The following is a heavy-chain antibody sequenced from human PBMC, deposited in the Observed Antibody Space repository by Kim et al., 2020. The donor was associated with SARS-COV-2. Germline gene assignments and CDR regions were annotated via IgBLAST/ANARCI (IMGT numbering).Heavy chain of an antibody. J-gene: IGHJ4*02. V-gene: IGHV3-23*03. CDR2: IFSGGTGT. Sequence: GGSLRPSCAASGFTFNSYAMGWVRQAPGKGLEWVSIIFSGGTGTYYADSVKGRFTISRDNYKNMLYLQMNSLRAEDTAVYYCAKAGGSGSYSFDYWGQGTLVTVSS. CDR1: GFTFNSYA. D-gene: IGHD3-10*01. CDR3: AKAGGSGSYSFDY.